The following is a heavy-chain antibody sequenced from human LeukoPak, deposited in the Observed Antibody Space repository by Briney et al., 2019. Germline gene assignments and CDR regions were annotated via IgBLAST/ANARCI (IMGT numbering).Heavy chain of an antibody. V-gene: IGHV4-31*03. J-gene: IGHJ4*02. CDR1: GGSISSGGYY. Sequence: PSQTLSLTCTVSGGSISSGGYYWSWIRQHPGKGLEWIGYIYYSGSTYYNPSLKSRVTISVDTSKNQFSLKLSSVTAADTAVYYCARHRKYQLPHFDYWGQGTLVTVSS. CDR3: ARHRKYQLPHFDY. CDR2: IYYSGST. D-gene: IGHD2-2*01.